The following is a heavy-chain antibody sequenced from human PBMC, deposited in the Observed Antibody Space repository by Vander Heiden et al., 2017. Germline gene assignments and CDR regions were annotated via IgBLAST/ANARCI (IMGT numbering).Heavy chain of an antibody. CDR3: ARDTAVGGIPKYAFDI. J-gene: IGHJ3*02. D-gene: IGHD3-16*01. V-gene: IGHV3-48*02. CDR2: ISSSSSTI. CDR1: GFTFSSYS. Sequence: EVQLVESGGGWVQPGGSLRPSCAAAGFTFSSYSMNWVRQAPGKGLEWVSYISSSSSTIYYADSVKGRFTISRDNAKNSLYLQMNSLRDEDTAVYYCARDTAVGGIPKYAFDIWGQGTMVTVSS.